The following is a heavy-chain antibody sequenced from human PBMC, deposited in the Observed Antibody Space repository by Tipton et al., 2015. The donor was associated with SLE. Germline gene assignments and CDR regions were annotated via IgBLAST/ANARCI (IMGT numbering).Heavy chain of an antibody. V-gene: IGHV4-30-4*01. CDR2: IYYSGST. CDR1: GGSISSGDYY. CDR3: ARDLRIVGAIYFDY. D-gene: IGHD1-26*01. Sequence: TLSLTCTVSGGSISSGDYYWSWIRQPPGKGLEWIGYIYYSGSTYYNPSLKSRVTISVDTSKNQFSLKLSSVTAADTAVYYCARDLRIVGAIYFDYWGQGTLVTVSS. J-gene: IGHJ4*02.